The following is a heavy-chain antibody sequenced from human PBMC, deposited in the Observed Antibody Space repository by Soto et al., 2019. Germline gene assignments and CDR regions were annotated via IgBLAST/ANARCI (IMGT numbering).Heavy chain of an antibody. CDR1: GASLSNYY. J-gene: IGHJ4*02. CDR2: IFYTGRV. Sequence: SETLSLTCTVSGASLSNYYGSWIRQPPGKGLEYIGYIFYTGRVDYNPSLKSRVTMSVATSNNQFSLTLTYVTAEDTAIYYCESSGHSFGRVFWGQGIMVTVSS. V-gene: IGHV4-59*01. CDR3: ESSGHSFGRVF. D-gene: IGHD3-16*01.